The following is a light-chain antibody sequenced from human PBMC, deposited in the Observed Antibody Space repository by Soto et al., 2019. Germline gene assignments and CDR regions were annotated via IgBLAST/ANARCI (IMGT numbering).Light chain of an antibody. V-gene: IGKV1-5*03. Sequence: DIHLTQSPSTLSASVGDRVTITCRASQSISILLAWYQQKPGKAPNLLIYATSTLETGVSSRFSGSGSGTEFTLTISSLQPDHSATYYCQHYNDFPWTFGQGTKVEIK. CDR2: ATS. J-gene: IGKJ1*01. CDR3: QHYNDFPWT. CDR1: QSISIL.